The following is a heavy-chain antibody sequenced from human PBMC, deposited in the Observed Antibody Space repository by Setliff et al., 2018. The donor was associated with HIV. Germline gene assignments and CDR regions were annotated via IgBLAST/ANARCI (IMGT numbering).Heavy chain of an antibody. J-gene: IGHJ4*02. D-gene: IGHD1-26*01. CDR2: TNNDGSIT. Sequence: GESLKISCRASGFTFSGYWIHWVRQAPGRGLEWVSRTNNDGSITSYADSVKGRFTISRDNAKNTLYLQMNSLRAEDTAVYYCVRKAEVGTTTHFDYWGQGTLVTVSS. CDR3: VRKAEVGTTTHFDY. CDR1: GFTFSGYW. V-gene: IGHV3-74*01.